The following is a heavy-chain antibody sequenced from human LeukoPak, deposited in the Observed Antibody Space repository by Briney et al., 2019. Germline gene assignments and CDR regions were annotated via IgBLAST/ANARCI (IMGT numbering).Heavy chain of an antibody. D-gene: IGHD3/OR15-3a*01. Sequence: PSETLSLTCTVSGGSISSYYWSWIRQPPGKGLEWIGYIYYSGSTNYNPSLKSRVTISVDTSKNQFSLKLSSVTAADTAVYYCARDGLDAFDYWGQGTLVTVSS. CDR3: ARDGLDAFDY. CDR1: GGSISSYY. V-gene: IGHV4-59*01. J-gene: IGHJ4*02. CDR2: IYYSGST.